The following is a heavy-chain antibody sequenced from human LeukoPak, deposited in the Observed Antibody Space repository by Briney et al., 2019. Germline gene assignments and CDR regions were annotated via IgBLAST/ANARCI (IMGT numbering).Heavy chain of an antibody. V-gene: IGHV3-33*08. CDR2: IWYDGSNK. CDR3: ARGYGDYVRYYFDY. D-gene: IGHD4-17*01. J-gene: IGHJ4*02. CDR1: GFTFSSYG. Sequence: PGGSLRLSCAASGFTFSSYGMHWVRQAPGKGLEWVAVIWYDGSNKYYVDSVKGRFTISRDNSKNTLYLQMNSLRAEDTAVYYCARGYGDYVRYYFDYWGQGTLVTVSS.